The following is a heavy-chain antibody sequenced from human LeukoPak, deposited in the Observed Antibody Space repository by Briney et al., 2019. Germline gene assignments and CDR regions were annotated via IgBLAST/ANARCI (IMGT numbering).Heavy chain of an antibody. J-gene: IGHJ3*02. D-gene: IGHD3-3*01. CDR2: IYYSGST. CDR1: GASISSYY. Sequence: SETLSLTCSVSGASISSYYWSWIRQPPGKGLEWIGYIYYSGSTNYNPSLKSRVTISVDTSKNQFSLKLSSVTAADTAVYYCARNDPGWLLSWGAFDIWGQGTMVTVSS. CDR3: ARNDPGWLLSWGAFDI. V-gene: IGHV4-59*08.